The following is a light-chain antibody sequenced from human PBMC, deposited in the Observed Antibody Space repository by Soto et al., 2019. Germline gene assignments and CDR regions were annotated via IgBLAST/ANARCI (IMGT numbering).Light chain of an antibody. V-gene: IGKV1-5*03. CDR2: QAS. CDR1: QSISSW. J-gene: IGKJ1*01. CDR3: QQYKSYFRT. Sequence: DIPITQSPSTLSASVGDRVTITCRASQSISSWLAWYQQKPGKAPKLLIYQASSLQSGVPSRFSGSGSETEFTLTISSLLPDDFATYFCQQYKSYFRTFGQGTKVDIK.